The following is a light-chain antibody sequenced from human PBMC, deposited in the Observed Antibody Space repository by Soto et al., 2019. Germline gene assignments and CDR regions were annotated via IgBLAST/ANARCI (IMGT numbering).Light chain of an antibody. J-gene: IGKJ1*01. CDR3: QQYGSSGT. V-gene: IGKV3-20*01. CDR1: QSVSNNY. Sequence: EIGLTQYPGPLSRSPGERVTLSCGASQSVSNNYLAWYKQKPGHAPRLLIYGASNRATGIPDRLSGSGSGTEFTLTISRLEPDDSAVYHCQQYGSSGTFGHGTKVDIK. CDR2: GAS.